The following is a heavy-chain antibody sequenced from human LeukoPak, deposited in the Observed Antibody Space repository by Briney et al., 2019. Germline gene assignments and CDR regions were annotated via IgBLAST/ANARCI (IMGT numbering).Heavy chain of an antibody. V-gene: IGHV3-9*01. Sequence: GGSLRLSCAASGFTFDDYAMHWVRQAPGKGLERVSGISWNSGSIGYADSVKGRFTISRDNAKNSLYLQMNSLRAEDTALYYCAKDFNRYYYDSSGYFPVGWGQGTLVTVSS. D-gene: IGHD3-22*01. CDR3: AKDFNRYYYDSSGYFPVG. CDR2: ISWNSGSI. CDR1: GFTFDDYA. J-gene: IGHJ4*02.